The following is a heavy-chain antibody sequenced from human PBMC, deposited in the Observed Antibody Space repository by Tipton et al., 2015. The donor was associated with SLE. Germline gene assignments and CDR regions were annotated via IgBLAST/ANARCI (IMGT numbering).Heavy chain of an antibody. CDR3: TKDIGALPGFGMDV. CDR2: LSWNSGSI. Sequence: SLRLSCAASGFTFDDYAMHWVRQAPGKGLEWVSGLSWNSGSIDYADFVKGRFTISRDNAKNSLYLQMNSLRAEDTALYYCTKDIGALPGFGMDVWGQGTTVTVSS. D-gene: IGHD3-16*01. V-gene: IGHV3-9*01. J-gene: IGHJ6*02. CDR1: GFTFDDYA.